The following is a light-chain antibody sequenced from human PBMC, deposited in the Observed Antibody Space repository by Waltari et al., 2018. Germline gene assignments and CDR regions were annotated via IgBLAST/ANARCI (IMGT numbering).Light chain of an antibody. CDR2: EVN. CDR1: RSDLGNYNV. Sequence: QSALTQPASVSGSPGQSITISCPGTRSDLGNYNVDSWYQQHPSKAPKLMISEVNKRPSGVSNRFSGSKSGNTASLTISGPQSEDEASYYCSSYISSTSVIFGGGTKLTVL. V-gene: IGLV2-23*02. CDR3: SSYISSTSVI. J-gene: IGLJ2*01.